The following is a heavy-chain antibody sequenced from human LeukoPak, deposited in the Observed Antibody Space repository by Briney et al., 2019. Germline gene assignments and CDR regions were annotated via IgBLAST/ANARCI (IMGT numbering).Heavy chain of an antibody. D-gene: IGHD4-17*01. J-gene: IGHJ4*02. CDR2: ISSSSSYI. V-gene: IGHV3-21*03. CDR3: TTDLGDYGDYVRC. Sequence: GGSLRLSCAASGFTFSSYSMNWVRQAPGKGLEWVSSISSSSSYIYYADSVEGRFTISRDNAKNSLYLQMNSLRAEDTAVYYCTTDLGDYGDYVRCWGQGTLVTVSS. CDR1: GFTFSSYS.